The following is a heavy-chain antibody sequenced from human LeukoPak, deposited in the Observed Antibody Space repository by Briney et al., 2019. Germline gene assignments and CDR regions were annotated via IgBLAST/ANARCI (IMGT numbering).Heavy chain of an antibody. CDR1: GFTFNMFA. CDR2: LSRGGSTT. CDR3: ARQQRIRHCSEGVCTEGYYFDY. Sequence: GGSLRLSCAGTGFTFNMFAIDWVRQAPGQGLEWVSGLSRGGSTTNYAGSVKGRFTISRDKSQNSVFLQLNSLRPEDTAGYYCARQQRIRHCSEGVCTEGYYFDYWGQGTLVSVSS. J-gene: IGHJ4*02. V-gene: IGHV3-23*01. D-gene: IGHD2-15*01.